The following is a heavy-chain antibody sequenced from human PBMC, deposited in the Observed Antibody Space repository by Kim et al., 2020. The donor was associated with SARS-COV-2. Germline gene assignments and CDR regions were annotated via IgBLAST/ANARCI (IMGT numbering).Heavy chain of an antibody. J-gene: IGHJ6*02. CDR3: AKGQQTHYYFYYGMDV. D-gene: IGHD6-13*01. V-gene: IGHV3-43*01. Sequence: DSWKGRFTISRDNNKHFLYLQMNSLRSEDTALYYCAKGQQTHYYFYYGMDVWGQGTTVAVS.